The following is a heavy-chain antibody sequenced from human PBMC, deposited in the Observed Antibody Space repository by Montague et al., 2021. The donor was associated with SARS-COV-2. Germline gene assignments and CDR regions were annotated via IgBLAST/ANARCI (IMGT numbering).Heavy chain of an antibody. Sequence: SETLSLTCDVSGDSIRSATYYWAWIRQPPGRGLEWIGNIYYSGSTMYNPSLKRRVPMSVDPSKNQFSLHLNLLTAADTAVYYRARRLTGLEPPFDPGGQGTLVIVSS. J-gene: IGHJ5*02. CDR3: ARRLTGLEPPFDP. V-gene: IGHV4-39*01. CDR2: IYYSGST. CDR1: GDSIRSATYY. D-gene: IGHD1-1*01.